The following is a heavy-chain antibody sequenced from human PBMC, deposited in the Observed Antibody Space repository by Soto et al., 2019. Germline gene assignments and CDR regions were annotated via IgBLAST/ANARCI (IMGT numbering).Heavy chain of an antibody. J-gene: IGHJ4*02. CDR2: ISYDGSNK. V-gene: IGHV3-30*18. Sequence: QVQLVESGGGVVQPGRSLRLSCAASGFTFSSYGMHWVRQAPGKGLEWVAVISYDGSNKYYADSVKGRFTISRDNSKNTLYLQMNSLRAEDTAVYYCAKDRGIVATHVDYWGQGTLVTVSS. CDR3: AKDRGIVATHVDY. D-gene: IGHD5-12*01. CDR1: GFTFSSYG.